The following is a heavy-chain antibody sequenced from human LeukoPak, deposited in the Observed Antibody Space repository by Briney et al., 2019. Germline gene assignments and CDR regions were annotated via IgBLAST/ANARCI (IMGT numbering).Heavy chain of an antibody. J-gene: IGHJ3*02. CDR3: ARVRRLRYFDWSIEHAFDI. V-gene: IGHV1-2*02. D-gene: IGHD3-9*01. CDR2: INPNSGGT. CDR1: GYTFTNYN. Sequence: ASVRVSCKASGYTFTNYNITWVRQAPGQGLEWMGWINPNSGGTNYAQKFQGRVTMTRDTSISTAYMELSRLRSDDTAVYYCARVRRLRYFDWSIEHAFDIWGQGTMVTVSS.